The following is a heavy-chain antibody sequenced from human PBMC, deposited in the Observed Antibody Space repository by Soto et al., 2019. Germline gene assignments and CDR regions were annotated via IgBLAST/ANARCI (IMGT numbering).Heavy chain of an antibody. D-gene: IGHD3-22*01. Sequence: VSVEAACEDSGYRSTVFHMHWVRQAPGLGFEWMPIAHPNIGVAAFAQRFQGRVALHWDTSTRTVYRQLSGQRSEDTAVYYFAIAPYGSSSFIFDYWGQGTPVTVAS. J-gene: IGHJ4*02. CDR3: AIAPYGSSSFIFDY. CDR1: GYRSTVFH. CDR2: AHPNIGVA. V-gene: IGHV1-46*01.